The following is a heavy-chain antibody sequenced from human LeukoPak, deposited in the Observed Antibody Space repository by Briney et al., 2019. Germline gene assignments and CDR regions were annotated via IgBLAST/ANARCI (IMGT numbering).Heavy chain of an antibody. V-gene: IGHV5-10-1*01. CDR2: IDPSDSYT. CDR1: GYSFSNYW. CDR3: ARQEYSGSYYVY. J-gene: IGHJ4*02. Sequence: GESLQISCKGSGYSFSNYWISWVRQMPGKGLEWMGRIDPSDSYTNYSPSFQGHVPLTADKSISTAYLQWNSLKASATAIDYCARQEYSGSYYVYWGQGNLVTVTA. D-gene: IGHD5-12*01.